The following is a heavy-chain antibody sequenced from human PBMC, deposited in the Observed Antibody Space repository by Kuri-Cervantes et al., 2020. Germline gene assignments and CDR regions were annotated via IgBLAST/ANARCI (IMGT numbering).Heavy chain of an antibody. J-gene: IGHJ4*02. V-gene: IGHV3-23*01. CDR1: GFTFSNYA. CDR2: ISGSGDTT. CDR3: TSGWSNPFDY. Sequence: GGSLRLSCAASGFTFSNYAMSWVRQAPGKGLEWVSAISGSGDTTYYADSVKGRFTISRDNAKNSLYLQMNSLRDEDTAVYYCTSGWSNPFDYWGQGTLVTVSS. D-gene: IGHD6-19*01.